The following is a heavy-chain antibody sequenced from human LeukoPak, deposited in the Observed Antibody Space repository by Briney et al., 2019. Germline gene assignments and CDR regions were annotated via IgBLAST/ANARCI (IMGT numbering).Heavy chain of an antibody. CDR2: INHRESS. CDR3: ARVTGYGGDSLRY. V-gene: IGHV4-34*01. Sequence: SETLSLTCSVDGGSFTGYYWTWIRQAPGKGLEWIGEINHRESSNYNPSLKSRVTLSIDTSKKQFSLHLTSPTAADTAVYYCARVTGYGGDSLRYWGQGTLVTISS. J-gene: IGHJ4*02. D-gene: IGHD4-23*01. CDR1: GGSFTGYY.